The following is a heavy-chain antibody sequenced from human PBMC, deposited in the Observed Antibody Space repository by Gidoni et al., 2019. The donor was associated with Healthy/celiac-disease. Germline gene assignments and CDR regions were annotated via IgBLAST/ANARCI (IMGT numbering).Heavy chain of an antibody. Sequence: QLQLQESGSGLVKPSQTLSLTCAVSGSSISSGGYSWSWIRQPPGKGLEWIGYIYHSGSTYYNPSLKSRVTISVDRSKNQFSLKLSSVTAADTAVYYCAREAYCSGGSCYSLGYFDYWGQGTLVTVSS. CDR2: IYHSGST. J-gene: IGHJ4*02. V-gene: IGHV4-30-2*01. D-gene: IGHD2-15*01. CDR3: AREAYCSGGSCYSLGYFDY. CDR1: GSSISSGGYS.